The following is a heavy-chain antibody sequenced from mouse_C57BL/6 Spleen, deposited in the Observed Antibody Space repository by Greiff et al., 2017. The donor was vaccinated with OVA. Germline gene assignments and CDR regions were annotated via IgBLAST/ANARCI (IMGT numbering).Heavy chain of an antibody. CDR1: GYAFSSSW. CDR3: ARSGITTVVADDY. V-gene: IGHV1-82*01. J-gene: IGHJ2*01. D-gene: IGHD1-1*01. CDR2: IYPGDGDT. Sequence: VQLQQSGPELVKPGASVKISCKASGYAFSSSWMNWVKQRPGKGLEWIGRIYPGDGDTNYNGKFKGKATLTADKSSSTAYMQLSSLTSEDSAVYFCARSGITTVVADDYWGHGTTLTVSS.